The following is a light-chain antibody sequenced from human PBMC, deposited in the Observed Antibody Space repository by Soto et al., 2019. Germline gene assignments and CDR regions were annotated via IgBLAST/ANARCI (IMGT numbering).Light chain of an antibody. Sequence: IQMTQSPSSLSAPIPDRVTITCLASQNINRHLSWYQQKPGKPPKYLIYATSTLQCGVPSRFSGSGSGTDFTLTISSLQAEDFAIYYCQQSYNTPRTFGQGTKVDIK. CDR2: ATS. J-gene: IGKJ1*01. CDR3: QQSYNTPRT. CDR1: QNINRH. V-gene: IGKV1-39*01.